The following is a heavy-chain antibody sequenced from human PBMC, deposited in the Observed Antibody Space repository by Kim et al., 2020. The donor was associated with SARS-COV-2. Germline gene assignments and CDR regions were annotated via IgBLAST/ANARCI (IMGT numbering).Heavy chain of an antibody. CDR3: AKEKRAAGTYYFDY. D-gene: IGHD6-13*01. CDR2: ISWNSGSI. V-gene: IGHV3-9*01. CDR1: GFTFDDYA. Sequence: GGSLRLSCAASGFTFDDYAMHWVRQAPGKGLEWVSGISWNSGSIGYADSVKGRFTISRDNAKNSLYLQMNSLRAEDTALYYCAKEKRAAGTYYFDYWGQG. J-gene: IGHJ4*02.